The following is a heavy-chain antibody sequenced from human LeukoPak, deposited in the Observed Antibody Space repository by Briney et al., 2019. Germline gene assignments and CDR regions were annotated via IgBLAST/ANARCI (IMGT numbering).Heavy chain of an antibody. J-gene: IGHJ4*02. Sequence: KPGGSLRLSCAASGFTFNTYSMNWVRQAPGKGLEWDSSISSSSSYIYYTDSMKGRFTISRDNARKSLYLQMNSLRAEDTAVYYCAKGSGSYLSPLYYFDYWGQGTLVTVSS. CDR3: AKGSGSYLSPLYYFDY. D-gene: IGHD1-26*01. CDR1: GFTFNTYS. CDR2: ISSSSSYI. V-gene: IGHV3-21*04.